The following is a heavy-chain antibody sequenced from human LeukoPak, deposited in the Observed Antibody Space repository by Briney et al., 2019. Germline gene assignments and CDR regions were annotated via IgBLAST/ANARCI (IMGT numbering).Heavy chain of an antibody. CDR3: ASLSAVAGNDY. D-gene: IGHD6-19*01. CDR2: ISYDGSNK. V-gene: IGHV3-30*03. J-gene: IGHJ4*02. Sequence: GGSLRLSCAASGFTFSNYGMNWVRQAPGKGLEWVAVISYDGSNKYYADSVKGRFTISRDNSKNTLYLQMNSLRAEDTAVYYCASLSAVAGNDYWGQGTLVTVSS. CDR1: GFTFSNYG.